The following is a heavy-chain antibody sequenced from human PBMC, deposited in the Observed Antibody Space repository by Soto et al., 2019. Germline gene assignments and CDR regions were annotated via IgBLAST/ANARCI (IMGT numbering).Heavy chain of an antibody. CDR1: GFTFTTFG. D-gene: IGHD5-12*01. J-gene: IGHJ4*02. CDR2: ITHDGNNK. CDR3: AKDRLATSYYFDK. V-gene: IGHV3-30*18. Sequence: PGGSLRLSCAASGFTFTTFGMHWVRQPPGKGLEWVAVITHDGNNKFYADSVKGRFTISRDNSKNTVYLQMSSLKPEDTGIYFCAKDRLATSYYFDKWGQGILVTVSP.